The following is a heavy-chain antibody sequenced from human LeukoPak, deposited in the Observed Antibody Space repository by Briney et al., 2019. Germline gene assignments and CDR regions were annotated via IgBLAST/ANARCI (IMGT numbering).Heavy chain of an antibody. Sequence: GGSLRLSCAASGFTFSSYWMSWVRQAPGKGLEWVANIKQDGSEKYYVDSVKGRFTISRDNAKNSLYLQMNSLRAEDTAVYYCARGPYYYDSSGYMAFDYWGQGTLVTVSS. CDR2: IKQDGSEK. CDR1: GFTFSSYW. J-gene: IGHJ4*02. V-gene: IGHV3-7*01. D-gene: IGHD3-22*01. CDR3: ARGPYYYDSSGYMAFDY.